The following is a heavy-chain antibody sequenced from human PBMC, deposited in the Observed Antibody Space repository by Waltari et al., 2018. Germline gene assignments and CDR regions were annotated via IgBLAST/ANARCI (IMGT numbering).Heavy chain of an antibody. D-gene: IGHD3-22*01. CDR2: IYYSGST. J-gene: IGHJ4*02. CDR1: GGSISSSSYY. Sequence: LQLQESGPGLVKPSETLSLTCTVSGGSISSSSYYWGWIRQPPGKGLEWIGSIYYSGSTYYNPSLKSRVTISVDTSKNQFSLKLSSVTAADTAVYYCARVTTIVVVITYYFDYWGQGTLVTVSS. V-gene: IGHV4-39*07. CDR3: ARVTTIVVVITYYFDY.